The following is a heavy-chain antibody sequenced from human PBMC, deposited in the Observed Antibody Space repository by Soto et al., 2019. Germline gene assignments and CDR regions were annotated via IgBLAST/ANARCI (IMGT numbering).Heavy chain of an antibody. D-gene: IGHD4-17*01. CDR2: IKHRGST. CDR3: PRTRRDYGDQRVDY. J-gene: IGHJ4*02. Sequence: QVQLQPWGAGLLTPSETLSLTCAVYGGSISGYYWSWIRLPPGKGLEWIGEIKHRGSTNYKPSLMSRVPMSVDTSQNQFSLKLSSVTAADTAVYYCPRTRRDYGDQRVDYWGQGTLVAVSS. V-gene: IGHV4-34*01. CDR1: GGSISGYY.